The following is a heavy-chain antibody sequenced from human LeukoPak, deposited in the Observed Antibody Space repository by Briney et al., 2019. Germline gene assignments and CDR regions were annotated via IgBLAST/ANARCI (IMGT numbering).Heavy chain of an antibody. D-gene: IGHD2-2*01. CDR3: ARLPPRRTRDIVVVPAAVVDY. CDR1: GYSISSGYY. J-gene: IGHJ4*02. V-gene: IGHV4-38-2*01. Sequence: SETLSLTCAVSGYSISSGYYWGWIRQPPGKGLEWIGSIYHSGSTYYNPSLKSRVTISVDTSKNQFSLKLSSVTAADTAVYCCARLPPRRTRDIVVVPAAVVDYWGQGTLVTVSS. CDR2: IYHSGST.